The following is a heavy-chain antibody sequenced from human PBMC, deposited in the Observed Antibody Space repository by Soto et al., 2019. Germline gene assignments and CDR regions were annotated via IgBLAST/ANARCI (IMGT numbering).Heavy chain of an antibody. CDR1: GFTFTTYT. CDR3: AKNSAATIRVGYDY. D-gene: IGHD5-12*01. CDR2: ITGSGAST. Sequence: EVQLLESGGGLVQPGGSLRLSCAASGFTFTTYTMSWVRQAPGKGLEWVSAITGSGASTYYADSVKGRFTISRDNSKNTLYLQMNSLRAEDTAVYDCAKNSAATIRVGYDYWGQGTLVTVSS. J-gene: IGHJ4*02. V-gene: IGHV3-23*01.